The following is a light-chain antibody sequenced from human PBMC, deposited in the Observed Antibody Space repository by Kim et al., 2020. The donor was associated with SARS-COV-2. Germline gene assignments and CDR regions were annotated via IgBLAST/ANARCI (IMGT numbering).Light chain of an antibody. CDR3: QKYNSAPWT. CDR1: QDIAYS. CDR2: AAS. J-gene: IGKJ1*01. Sequence: ASVGDKVTITCRESQDIAYSLAWYQQKPGKVPQVLIYAASTLQSGVPTRFSGSGSGTEFTLTIGSLQTEDVATYYCQKYNSAPWTFGPGTKVEIK. V-gene: IGKV1-27*01.